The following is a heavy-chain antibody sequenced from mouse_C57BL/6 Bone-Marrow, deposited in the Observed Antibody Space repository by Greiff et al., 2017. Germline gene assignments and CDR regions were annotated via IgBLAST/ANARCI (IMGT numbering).Heavy chain of an antibody. CDR3: ARHDGNYVRGAMDY. V-gene: IGHV5-9*01. Sequence: EVQLVESGGGLVKPGGSLKLSCAASGFTFSSYTMSWVRQTPEKRLEWVATISGGGGNTYYPDSVKGRFTISRDNAKNTLYLQMSSLRSEDTALYYCARHDGNYVRGAMDYWGQGTSVTVSS. J-gene: IGHJ4*01. CDR2: ISGGGGNT. D-gene: IGHD2-1*01. CDR1: GFTFSSYT.